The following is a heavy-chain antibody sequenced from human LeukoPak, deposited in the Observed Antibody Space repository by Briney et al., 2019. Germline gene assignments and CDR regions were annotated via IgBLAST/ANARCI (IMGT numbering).Heavy chain of an antibody. CDR2: ISSGSTM. CDR1: GFTFSDYY. Sequence: GGSLRLSCAASGFTFSDYYMSWIRQAPGKGLEWVSYISSGSTMYYADSVKGRFTISRDNAKNSLYLQMNGLRAEDTAVYYCARDRGFYGDYGYWGQGTLVTVSS. D-gene: IGHD4-17*01. J-gene: IGHJ4*02. V-gene: IGHV3-11*04. CDR3: ARDRGFYGDYGY.